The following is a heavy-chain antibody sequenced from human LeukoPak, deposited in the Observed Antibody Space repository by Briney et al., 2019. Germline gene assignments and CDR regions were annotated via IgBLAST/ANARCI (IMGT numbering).Heavy chain of an antibody. Sequence: GGFLRLSCAASGFTFSSYSMNWVRQAPGKGLEWVSSISSSSGSTIYYADSVKGRFTISRDNAKNSLYLQMNSLRAEDTAVYYCAELGITMIGGVWGKGTTVTISS. CDR1: GFTFSSYS. V-gene: IGHV3-48*04. D-gene: IGHD3-10*02. CDR3: AELGITMIGGV. CDR2: ISSSSGSTI. J-gene: IGHJ6*04.